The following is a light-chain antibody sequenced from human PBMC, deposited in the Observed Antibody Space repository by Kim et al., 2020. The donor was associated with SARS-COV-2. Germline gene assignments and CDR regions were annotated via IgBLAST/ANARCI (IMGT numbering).Light chain of an antibody. CDR1: QDIRND. J-gene: IGKJ5*01. CDR3: LQHNSYPIT. V-gene: IGKV1-17*01. CDR2: GAS. Sequence: ASVGYSVTITCRASQDIRNDLVWYQQNPGRAPKRLIYGASSLQSGVPSRFSGSGSGTEFTLTISSLQPEDFATYFCLQHNSYPITFGQGTRLEIK.